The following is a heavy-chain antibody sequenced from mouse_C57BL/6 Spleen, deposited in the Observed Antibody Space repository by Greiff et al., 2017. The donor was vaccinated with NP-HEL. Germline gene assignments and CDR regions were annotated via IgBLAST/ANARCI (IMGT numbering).Heavy chain of an antibody. V-gene: IGHV5-16*01. CDR1: GFTFSDYY. CDR2: INYDGSST. CDR3: ARDRWYYGGRAYYAMDY. D-gene: IGHD1-1*01. J-gene: IGHJ4*01. Sequence: EVMLVESEGGLVQPGSSMKLSCTASGFTFSDYYMAWVRQVPEKGLEWVANINYDGSSTYYLDSLKSRFIISRDNAKNILYLQMSSLKSEDTATYYCARDRWYYGGRAYYAMDYWGQGTSVTVSS.